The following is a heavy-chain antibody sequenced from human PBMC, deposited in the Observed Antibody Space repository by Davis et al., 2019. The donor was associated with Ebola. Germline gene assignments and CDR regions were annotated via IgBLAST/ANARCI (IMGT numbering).Heavy chain of an antibody. CDR1: GFIFSNYW. D-gene: IGHD1-26*01. V-gene: IGHV3-7*01. J-gene: IGHJ3*02. Sequence: GGSLRLSCAASGFIFSNYWMSWVRQAPGKGPEWVAIIKPDEGEKYYVDSVKGRFTISRDNSKNTLYLQMDSLRAEDTAVYYCARDLRVGATRAFDIWGQGTMVTVSS. CDR3: ARDLRVGATRAFDI. CDR2: IKPDEGEK.